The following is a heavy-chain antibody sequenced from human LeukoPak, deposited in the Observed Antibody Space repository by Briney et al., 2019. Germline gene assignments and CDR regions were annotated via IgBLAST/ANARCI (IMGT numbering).Heavy chain of an antibody. V-gene: IGHV3-49*04. D-gene: IGHD4-17*01. J-gene: IGHJ1*01. Sequence: GGSLRLSCAASGFTFTSYAMSWVRQAPGKGLEWIGFIRSKTYGGTEYAASVKDRFVISRDDSKTIAYLQMNSLKTEDTAVYYCSRGGVNDYGDGQYFQYWGQGTLVTVSS. CDR2: IRSKTYGGT. CDR1: GFTFTSYA. CDR3: SRGGVNDYGDGQYFQY.